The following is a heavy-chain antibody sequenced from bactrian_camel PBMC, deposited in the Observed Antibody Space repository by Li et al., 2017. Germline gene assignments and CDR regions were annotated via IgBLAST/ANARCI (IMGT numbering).Heavy chain of an antibody. Sequence: HVQLVESGGGSVQPGGSLNLTCAASGYTMNMYCMGWFRQAPRKEREAVAQLHFYEGTTYYSDNVKGRFTVSQDNATNTLSLQMTDLKPEDSASYYCAAHAGYKCFSPIRERDFSLWGQGTQVTVS. CDR3: AAHAGYKCFSPIRERDFSL. CDR1: GYTMNMYC. J-gene: IGHJ4*01. CDR2: LHFYEGTT. V-gene: IGHV3S60*01. D-gene: IGHD5*01.